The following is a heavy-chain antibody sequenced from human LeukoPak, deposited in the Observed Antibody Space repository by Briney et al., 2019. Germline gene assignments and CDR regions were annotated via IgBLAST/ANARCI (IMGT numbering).Heavy chain of an antibody. CDR3: ARDAGSGSYRGYYYMDV. D-gene: IGHD3-10*01. CDR1: GFTFSSYS. Sequence: GGSLRLSCAASGFTFSSYSMNWVRQARGKGLEWVSYMISSSSTIYYADSVKGRFTISRDNAKNSLYLQMNSLRDEDTAVYYCARDAGSGSYRGYYYMDVWGKGTTVTVSS. CDR2: MISSSSTI. V-gene: IGHV3-48*02. J-gene: IGHJ6*03.